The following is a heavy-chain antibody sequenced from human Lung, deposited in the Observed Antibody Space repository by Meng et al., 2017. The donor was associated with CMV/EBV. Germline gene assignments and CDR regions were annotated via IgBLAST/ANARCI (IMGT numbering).Heavy chain of an antibody. CDR3: ARDQGCSSTSCYIRGVRYFDL. Sequence: GGSYGSWIRQHPGKGLEWIGYIYYSGSTYYNPPLKSRVTISVDTSKNQFSLRLSSVTAADTAVYYCARDQGCSSTSCYIRGVRYFDLWGRGTLVTVSS. CDR2: IYYSGST. D-gene: IGHD2-2*02. J-gene: IGHJ2*01. V-gene: IGHV4-31*02. CDR1: GGSY.